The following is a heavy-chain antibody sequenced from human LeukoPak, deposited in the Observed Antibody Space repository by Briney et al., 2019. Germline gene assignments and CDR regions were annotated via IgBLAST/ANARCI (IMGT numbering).Heavy chain of an antibody. Sequence: PSETLSLTCNVSGYSISSGYYWGWIRQPPGKGLEWIGYIYYSGSTNYNPSLKSRVTISVDTSKNQFSLKLSSVTAADTAVYYCARAFYPGYYSYMAVWGKGTTVIVSS. V-gene: IGHV4-59*01. CDR3: ARAFYPGYYSYMAV. J-gene: IGHJ6*03. CDR2: IYYSGST. D-gene: IGHD3-3*02. CDR1: GYSISSGYY.